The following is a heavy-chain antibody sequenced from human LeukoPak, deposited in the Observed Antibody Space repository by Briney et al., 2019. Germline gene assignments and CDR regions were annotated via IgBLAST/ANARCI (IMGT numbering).Heavy chain of an antibody. CDR2: INPNSGGT. Sequence: AASVKVSCKASGYTFTGYYMHWVRQAPGQGLEWMGWINPNSGGTNYAQKFQGRVTMTRDTSISTAYMELSSLRSEDTAVYYCARKKDGGDAFDIWGQGTMVTVSS. CDR1: GYTFTGYY. CDR3: ARKKDGGDAFDI. J-gene: IGHJ3*02. D-gene: IGHD3-10*01. V-gene: IGHV1-2*02.